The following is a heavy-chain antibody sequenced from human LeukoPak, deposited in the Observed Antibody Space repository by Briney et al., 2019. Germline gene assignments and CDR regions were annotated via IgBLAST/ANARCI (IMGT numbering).Heavy chain of an antibody. CDR2: IYYSGST. CDR3: ARGLWQIEDIFDY. J-gene: IGHJ4*02. D-gene: IGHD2-21*01. CDR1: GGSISSYY. V-gene: IGHV4-59*01. Sequence: SETLSLTCTVSGGSISSYYWSWIRQPPGKGLEWIGYIYYSGSTNYNPSLKSRVTISVDTSENQFSLKLSSVTAADTAVYYCARGLWQIEDIFDYWGQGTLVTVSS.